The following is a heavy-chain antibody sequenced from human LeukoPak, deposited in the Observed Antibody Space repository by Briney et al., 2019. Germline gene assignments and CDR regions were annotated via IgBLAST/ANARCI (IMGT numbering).Heavy chain of an antibody. J-gene: IGHJ3*02. CDR1: GFTFSSCS. V-gene: IGHV3-21*01. CDR3: ARLARSPDAFDI. CDR2: ISSSSSYI. Sequence: GGSLRLSCAASGFTFSSCSMNWVRQAPGKGLEWVSSISSSSSYIYYADSVKGRFTISRDNAKNSLYLQMNSLRAEDTAVYYCARLARSPDAFDIWGQGTMVTVSS.